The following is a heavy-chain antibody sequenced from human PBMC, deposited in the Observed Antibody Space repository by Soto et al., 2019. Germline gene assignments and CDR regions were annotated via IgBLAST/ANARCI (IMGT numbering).Heavy chain of an antibody. CDR3: ARGIKYGDYSRWFDP. V-gene: IGHV4-59*01. CDR1: GDSIISYC. J-gene: IGHJ5*02. Sequence: PSETLSLTCTVSGDSIISYCWSWIRQPPGKGLECIGYIYYSGGTNYNPSLKSRVTISVDTSKNQFSLKLNSLRSEDTAVYYCARGIKYGDYSRWFDPWGQGTPVTVSS. D-gene: IGHD4-17*01. CDR2: IYYSGGT.